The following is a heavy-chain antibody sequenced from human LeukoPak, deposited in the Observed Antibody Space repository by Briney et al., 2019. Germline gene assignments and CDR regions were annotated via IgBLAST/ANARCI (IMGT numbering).Heavy chain of an antibody. V-gene: IGHV4-59*12. Sequence: SETLSLTCTVSGGSISSYYWSWIRQPPGKGLEWIGYIYYSGSTNYNPSLKSRVTISVDTSKNQFSLKLSSVTAAGTAVYYCATNGGGSVIVVPVGAFDIWGQGTMVTVSS. D-gene: IGHD3-22*01. CDR2: IYYSGST. CDR3: ATNGGGSVIVVPVGAFDI. CDR1: GGSISSYY. J-gene: IGHJ3*02.